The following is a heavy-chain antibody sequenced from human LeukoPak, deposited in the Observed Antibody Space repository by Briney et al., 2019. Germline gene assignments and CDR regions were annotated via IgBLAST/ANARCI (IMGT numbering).Heavy chain of an antibody. Sequence: ASVKVSCKASGGTFSSYAISWVRQAPGQGLEWMGGIIPIFGTANYAQKFQGRVTITADKSTSTAYMELSSLRSEDTAVYCCARSRHYYDSSGYSYWGQGTLVTVSS. CDR3: ARSRHYYDSSGYSY. CDR1: GGTFSSYA. V-gene: IGHV1-69*06. J-gene: IGHJ4*02. CDR2: IIPIFGTA. D-gene: IGHD3-22*01.